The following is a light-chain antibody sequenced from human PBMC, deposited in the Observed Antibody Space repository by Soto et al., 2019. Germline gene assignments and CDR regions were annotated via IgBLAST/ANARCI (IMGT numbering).Light chain of an antibody. CDR2: AAS. J-gene: IGKJ3*01. CDR1: QTINNY. Sequence: DIQMTQSPSSLSASVGDRVTITCRASQTINNYLNWYQQKPGKAPKLLIYAASSLQSGVPSRFSGSGSGTDFTLTISSLQPKDFATYYCQHFYTTLFTFGPGTKVDIK. V-gene: IGKV1-39*01. CDR3: QHFYTTLFT.